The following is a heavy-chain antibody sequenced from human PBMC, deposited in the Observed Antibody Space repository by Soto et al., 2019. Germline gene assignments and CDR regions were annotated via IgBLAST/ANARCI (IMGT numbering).Heavy chain of an antibody. CDR3: ARDRGYSSSWYMRVGDYYYYGMDV. V-gene: IGHV3-23*01. J-gene: IGHJ6*02. CDR1: GFTFSSYA. D-gene: IGHD6-13*01. Sequence: GGSLRLSCAASGFTFSSYAMSWVRQSPGKGLTWVSVITGSGGSTYYADSVKGRFTISRDNSKNTLYLQMNSLRAEDTAVYYCARDRGYSSSWYMRVGDYYYYGMDVWGQGTTVTVSS. CDR2: ITGSGGST.